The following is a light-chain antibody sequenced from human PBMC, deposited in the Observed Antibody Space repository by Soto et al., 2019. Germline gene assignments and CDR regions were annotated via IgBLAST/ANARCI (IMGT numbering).Light chain of an antibody. J-gene: IGLJ2*01. V-gene: IGLV1-47*01. CDR1: SSNIGSNY. Sequence: QSVLTQPPSASGTPGQRVTISCSGSSSNIGSNYVYWYRQLPGTAPNVLIYRNDERPSGVPDRFSGSKSGSSASLAISGLRSEDEADYYCSSYTNTNTRSIGGGTKLTVL. CDR2: RND. CDR3: SSYTNTNTRS.